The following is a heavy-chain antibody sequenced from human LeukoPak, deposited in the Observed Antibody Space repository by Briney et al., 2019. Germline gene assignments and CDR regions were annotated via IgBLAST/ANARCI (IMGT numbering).Heavy chain of an antibody. CDR2: INPGGSSI. CDR3: ARDLVAAAQSINAFDI. V-gene: IGHV3-74*01. CDR1: GFTFSSYW. J-gene: IGHJ3*02. D-gene: IGHD6-13*01. Sequence: GGSLRLSCAASGFTFSSYWMHWARQVPGKGLVWVSRINPGGSSIAYADSVKGRFTISRDNAKNTLYLQMDSLRAEDTAVYYCARDLVAAAQSINAFDIWGQGTMVTVSS.